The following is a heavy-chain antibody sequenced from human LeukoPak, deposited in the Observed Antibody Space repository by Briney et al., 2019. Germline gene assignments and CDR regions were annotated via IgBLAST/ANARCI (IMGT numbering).Heavy chain of an antibody. D-gene: IGHD6-19*01. CDR2: ISYDGSNK. J-gene: IGHJ4*02. Sequence: GGSLRLSCAASGFTFSSYAMHWVRQAPGKGLEWVAVISYDGSNKYYADSVKGRFTISRDNSKNTLYLQMNSLRAEDTAVYYCARVGYSSGWYFDYWGQGTLVSVSS. CDR1: GFTFSSYA. V-gene: IGHV3-30-3*01. CDR3: ARVGYSSGWYFDY.